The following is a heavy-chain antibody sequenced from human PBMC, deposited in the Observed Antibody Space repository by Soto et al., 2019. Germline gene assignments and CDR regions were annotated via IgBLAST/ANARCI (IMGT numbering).Heavy chain of an antibody. Sequence: PSETLSLTCTVSGGYISSGDYYWRWIRQPPGKCLEWIGYIYYSGSTYYNPSLKSRVTISVDTSKNQFSLKLSSVTAADTAVYYCARDRRVGGYDYGHNWFDPWVQGTLVTVSS. CDR2: IYYSGST. D-gene: IGHD4-17*01. V-gene: IGHV4-30-4*01. CDR1: GGYISSGDYY. CDR3: ARDRRVGGYDYGHNWFDP. J-gene: IGHJ5*02.